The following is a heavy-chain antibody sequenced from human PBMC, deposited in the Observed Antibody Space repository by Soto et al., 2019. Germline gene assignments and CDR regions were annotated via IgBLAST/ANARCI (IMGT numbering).Heavy chain of an antibody. V-gene: IGHV1-69*13. D-gene: IGHD5-18*01. CDR3: AQAGGYSYGAFDY. Sequence: ASVKVSCKASGYTFTSYGISWVRQAPGQGLEWMGGIIPIFGTANYAQKFQGRVTITADESTSTAYMELSSLRSEDTAVYYCAQAGGYSYGAFDYWGQGTLVTVSS. CDR1: GYTFTSYG. J-gene: IGHJ4*02. CDR2: IIPIFGTA.